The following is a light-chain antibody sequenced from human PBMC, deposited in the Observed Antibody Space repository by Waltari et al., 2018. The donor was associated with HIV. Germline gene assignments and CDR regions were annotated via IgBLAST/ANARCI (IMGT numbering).Light chain of an antibody. CDR2: RNN. CDR1: SPNMGSNY. Sequence: QSVLTQPPSASGTPGQRITISCSGSSPNMGSNYVYWYQQLPGTAPNLLIYRNNQRPSGVPDRFSGSKSGTSASLAISGLRSEDEADYYCATWDDTLSGHVVFGGGTKLNVL. V-gene: IGLV1-47*01. CDR3: ATWDDTLSGHVV. J-gene: IGLJ2*01.